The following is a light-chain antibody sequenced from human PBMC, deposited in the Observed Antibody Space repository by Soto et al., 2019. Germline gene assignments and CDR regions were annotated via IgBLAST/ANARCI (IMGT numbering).Light chain of an antibody. CDR2: EVS. CDR1: SSDVGIYNY. CDR3: NSYTSKSTGV. Sequence: QSALTQPASVSGSPGQSITISCTGTSSDVGIYNYVSWYQQHPGKAPKLIIYEVSNRPSGVSNRFSGSKSGNTASLTISGLQAEDAADYYCNSYTSKSTGVFGTGTKLTVL. V-gene: IGLV2-14*01. J-gene: IGLJ1*01.